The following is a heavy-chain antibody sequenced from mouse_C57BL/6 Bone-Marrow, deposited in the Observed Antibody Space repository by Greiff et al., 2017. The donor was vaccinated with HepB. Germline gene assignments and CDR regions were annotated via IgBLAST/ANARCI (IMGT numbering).Heavy chain of an antibody. CDR2: IGPGSGST. V-gene: IGHV1-77*01. Sequence: QVQLQQSGAELVKPGASVKISCKASGYTFTNYYINWVKQRPGQGLEWIGKIGPGSGSTYYNEKFKGKATLTADKSSGTAYMQLSSLTSADSAVYYCARWGITTVEDWYFDVGGRGTGVTVTA. J-gene: IGHJ1*03. CDR1: GYTFTNYY. D-gene: IGHD1-1*01. CDR3: ARWGITTVEDWYFDV.